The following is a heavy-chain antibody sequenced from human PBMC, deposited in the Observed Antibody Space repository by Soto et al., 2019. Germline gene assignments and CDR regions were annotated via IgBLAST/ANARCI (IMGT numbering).Heavy chain of an antibody. CDR3: ARGEEDSSGWYFDY. CDR1: GGTFSSYA. D-gene: IGHD6-19*01. CDR2: IIPIFGTA. V-gene: IGHV1-69*01. Sequence: QVQLVQSGAEVKKPGSSVKVSCKASGGTFSSYAISWVRQAPGQGLEWMGGIIPIFGTANSAQKFQGRVTITADESRGTAYMELSRLRSEDTAVYYCARGEEDSSGWYFDYWGQGTLVTVSS. J-gene: IGHJ4*02.